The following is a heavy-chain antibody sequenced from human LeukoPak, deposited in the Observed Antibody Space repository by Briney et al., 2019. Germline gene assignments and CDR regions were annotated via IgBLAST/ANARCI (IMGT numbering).Heavy chain of an antibody. CDR1: GFTFSSHW. J-gene: IGHJ4*02. CDR3: AREWGSGSVDY. CDR2: IKQDGSEK. V-gene: IGHV3-7*01. D-gene: IGHD3-10*01. Sequence: GGSLRLSCAASGFTFSSHWMSWVRQAPGKGLEWVANIKQDGSEKYYVDSVKGRFTISRDNAKNSLYLQMNSLRAEDTAVYYCAREWGSGSVDYWGQGTLVTVSS.